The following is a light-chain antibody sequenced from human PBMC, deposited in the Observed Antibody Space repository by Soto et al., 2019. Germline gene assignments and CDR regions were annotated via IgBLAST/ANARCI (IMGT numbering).Light chain of an antibody. CDR1: QDIKNY. CDR3: QQYDNLPLT. CDR2: DAS. J-gene: IGKJ4*01. Sequence: DIQMTQSPSSLSASVGYRVTITWQASQDIKNYLNWYQQKSGKAPKLLIYDASDLETGVPSRFSGSGSGTDFTFTINSLQPEDIATYYCQQYDNLPLTFGGGTKVDIK. V-gene: IGKV1-33*01.